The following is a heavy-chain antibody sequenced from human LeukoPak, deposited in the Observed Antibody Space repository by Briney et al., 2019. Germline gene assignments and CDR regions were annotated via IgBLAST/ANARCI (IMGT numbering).Heavy chain of an antibody. D-gene: IGHD2-2*01. J-gene: IGHJ4*02. CDR3: ARGNQQLPRSTPDY. CDR1: GFTFSSSW. Sequence: GGSLRLSCAVSGFTFSSSWMHWVRQAPGKGLVWVSHIKTDGSTTAYADSVKGRFAIPRDNAKNTLYLQMNSLRAEDTGVYYCARGNQQLPRSTPDYWGQGTLVTVSS. CDR2: IKTDGSTT. V-gene: IGHV3-74*01.